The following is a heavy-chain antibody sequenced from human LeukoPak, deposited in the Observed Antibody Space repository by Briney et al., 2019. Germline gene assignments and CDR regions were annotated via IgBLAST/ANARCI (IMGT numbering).Heavy chain of an antibody. CDR2: IYYSGSS. CDR1: GGSISRYY. CDR3: AGRLSGNSRGTGAYYRMSYFDY. Sequence: SSETLSLTCTVSGGSISRYYWTWIRQPPGKGLEWIGYIYYSGSSNYNPSLKSRVTISVDTSKNQFSLKLSSVTAADTAVYYCAGRLSGNSRGTGAYYRMSYFDYWGQGALVTVSS. V-gene: IGHV4-59*01. D-gene: IGHD2-8*02. J-gene: IGHJ4*02.